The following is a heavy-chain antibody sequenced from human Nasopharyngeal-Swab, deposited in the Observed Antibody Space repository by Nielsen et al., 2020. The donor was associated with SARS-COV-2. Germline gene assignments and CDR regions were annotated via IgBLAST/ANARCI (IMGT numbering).Heavy chain of an antibody. CDR3: ARGPGSWYSLDY. CDR2: IKQDGSEK. Sequence: GESLKISCAASGITFSRYWMSWVRQAPGKGLEWVANIKQDGSEKYYVDSVKGRFTISRDNVKNSLYLQMNSLRAEDTAVYYCARGPGSWYSLDYWGQGTLVTVSS. J-gene: IGHJ4*02. CDR1: GITFSRYW. D-gene: IGHD6-13*01. V-gene: IGHV3-7*01.